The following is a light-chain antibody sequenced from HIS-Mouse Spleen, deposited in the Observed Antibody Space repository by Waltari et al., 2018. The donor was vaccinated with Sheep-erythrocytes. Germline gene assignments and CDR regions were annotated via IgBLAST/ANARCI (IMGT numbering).Light chain of an antibody. CDR2: AAS. CDR3: QQYYSYPYT. CDR1: QGISSY. Sequence: AIRMTQSPSSLSASTRDRVTITRRASQGISSYLAWYQQKPGKAPKLLIYAASTLQSGVPSRFSGSGSGTDFTLTISCLQSEDFATYYCQQYYSYPYTFGQGTKLEIK. V-gene: IGKV1-8*01. J-gene: IGKJ2*01.